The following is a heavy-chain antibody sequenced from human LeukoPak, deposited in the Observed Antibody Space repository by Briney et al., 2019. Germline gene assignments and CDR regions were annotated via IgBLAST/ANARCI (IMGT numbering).Heavy chain of an antibody. CDR2: IFYTGNT. V-gene: IGHV4-39*01. CDR1: GGSILDSTYY. D-gene: IGHD3-22*01. J-gene: IGHJ5*02. CDR3: ARQSSGYYYGWFDP. Sequence: PSETLSLTCTVSGGSILDSTYYWAWIRQPPGNGLEWIATIFYTGNTHYNPSLKSRVTMSVDTVKNQFSLNLNSVTAADTAVYYCARQSSGYYYGWFDPWGQGTLVTVSS.